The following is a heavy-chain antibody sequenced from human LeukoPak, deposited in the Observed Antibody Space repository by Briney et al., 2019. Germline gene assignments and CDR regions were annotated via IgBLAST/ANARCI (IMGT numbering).Heavy chain of an antibody. CDR1: GYTFAAYY. Sequence: GASVKVSCKASGYTFAAYYIHWVRQAPGQGLEWMGWINPNSGDTNYAQKFQGRVTMTRDTSISTAYMEVSRLRSDDTAVYYCARVYCGGDCSNYYYYYYMDVWGKGTTVTVSS. J-gene: IGHJ6*03. V-gene: IGHV1-2*02. CDR3: ARVYCGGDCSNYYYYYYMDV. CDR2: INPNSGDT. D-gene: IGHD2-21*02.